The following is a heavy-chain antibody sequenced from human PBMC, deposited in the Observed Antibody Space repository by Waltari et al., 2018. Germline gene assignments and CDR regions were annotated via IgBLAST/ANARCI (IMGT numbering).Heavy chain of an antibody. D-gene: IGHD3-10*01. Sequence: QVQLVQSGAEVKKPGSSVKVSCKASGGTFSSYAISWVRQAPGQGLEWMGRINPNSGGTNYAQKFQGRVTMTRDTSISTAYMELSRLRSDDTAVYYCARDNGALWFREQPDYGMDVWGQGTTVTVSS. V-gene: IGHV1-2*06. CDR2: INPNSGGT. CDR3: ARDNGALWFREQPDYGMDV. CDR1: GGTFSSYA. J-gene: IGHJ6*02.